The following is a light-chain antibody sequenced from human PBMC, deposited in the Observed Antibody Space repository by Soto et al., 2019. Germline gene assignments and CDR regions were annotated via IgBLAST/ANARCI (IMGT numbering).Light chain of an antibody. CDR1: QGISYS. Sequence: ESVLTQAPATLSLSPGVRGTLSCSARQGISYSLAGYQQKPRQAPRHLIHDASSRVTGVPARFSGSGSETDFTLTISSLQPEDFAVYYCQQRGNWHPPISFGQGTRLEIK. CDR2: DAS. V-gene: IGKV3-11*01. CDR3: QQRGNWHPPIS. J-gene: IGKJ5*01.